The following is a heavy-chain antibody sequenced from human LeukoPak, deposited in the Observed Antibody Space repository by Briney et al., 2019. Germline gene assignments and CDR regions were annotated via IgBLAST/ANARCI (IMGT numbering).Heavy chain of an antibody. CDR3: AKDSRPTIAVAGFDY. D-gene: IGHD6-19*01. J-gene: IGHJ4*02. V-gene: IGHV3-23*01. CDR1: GFTFNNYA. CDR2: TSGSGSTT. Sequence: GGSLRLSCSVSGFTFNNYAMNWVRQAPGEGLEWVSGTSGSGSTTYYADSVKGRFTISRDNSKNTLYLQMNNLRGEDTAVYFCAKDSRPTIAVAGFDYWGQGTLVTVSS.